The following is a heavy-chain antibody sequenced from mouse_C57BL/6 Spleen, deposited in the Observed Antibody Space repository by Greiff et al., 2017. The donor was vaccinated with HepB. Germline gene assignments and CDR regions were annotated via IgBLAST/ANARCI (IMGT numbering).Heavy chain of an antibody. D-gene: IGHD2-13*01. V-gene: IGHV1-15*01. CDR1: GYTFTDYE. CDR2: IDPETGGT. J-gene: IGHJ4*01. CDR3: TRGGIYYGGMDY. Sequence: QVQLQQSGAELVRPGASVTLSCKASGYTFTDYEMHWVKQTPVHGLEWIGAIDPETGGTAYNQKFKGKAILTADKSSSTAYMELRSLTSEDSAVYYCTRGGIYYGGMDYWGQGTSVTVSS.